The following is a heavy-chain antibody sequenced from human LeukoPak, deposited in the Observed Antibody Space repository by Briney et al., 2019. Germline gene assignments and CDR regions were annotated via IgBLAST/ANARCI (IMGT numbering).Heavy chain of an antibody. CDR1: GYRFTSYD. Sequence: APVKPCCKASGYRFTSYDMHWVRQAPGQGLEWMGIINPSGGSTSYAQRFQGRVAMTRDTSTTTVYMEVNSLTSEDTAVYFCARDGPTPAPFDYWGQGT. CDR3: ARDGPTPAPFDY. J-gene: IGHJ4*02. CDR2: INPSGGST. V-gene: IGHV1-46*01. D-gene: IGHD3/OR15-3a*01.